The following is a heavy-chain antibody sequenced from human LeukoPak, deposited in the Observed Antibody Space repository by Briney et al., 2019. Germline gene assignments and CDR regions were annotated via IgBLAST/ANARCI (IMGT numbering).Heavy chain of an antibody. D-gene: IGHD6-19*01. J-gene: IGHJ4*02. V-gene: IGHV4-59*01. CDR3: ARGGWSLDD. CDR2: IYYNGNA. Sequence: SETLSLTCTVSGVSMSGYYWSWIRLPSGKGLEWIGYIYYNGNANYNPFLKSRLTMSVDTSKNQFSLKLNSVTSVDTAIYYCARGGWSLDDWGQGTLVTVSS. CDR1: GVSMSGYY.